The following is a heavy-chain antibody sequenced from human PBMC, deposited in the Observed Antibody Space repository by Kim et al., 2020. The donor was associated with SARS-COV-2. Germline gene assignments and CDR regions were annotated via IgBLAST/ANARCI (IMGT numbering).Heavy chain of an antibody. V-gene: IGHV4-34*01. D-gene: IGHD3-9*01. Sequence: SRKSRFTISVDPSKNQFSLKLSSVTAADTAVYYCALKGDILTGYYDAFDIWGQGTMVTVSS. CDR3: ALKGDILTGYYDAFDI. J-gene: IGHJ3*02.